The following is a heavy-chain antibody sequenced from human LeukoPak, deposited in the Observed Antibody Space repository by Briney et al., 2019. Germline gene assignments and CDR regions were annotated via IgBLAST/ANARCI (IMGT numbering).Heavy chain of an antibody. CDR3: AKSPIVTVRGVIFDY. D-gene: IGHD3-10*01. CDR2: ISGSGGST. J-gene: IGHJ4*02. V-gene: IGHV3-23*01. Sequence: GGSLRLSCAASGFTFSSYAMSWVRQAPGKGLEWVSAISGSGGSTYYADSVKGRFTISRDNSKNTPYLQMNSLRAEDTAVYYCAKSPIVTVRGVIFDYWGQGTLVTVSS. CDR1: GFTFSSYA.